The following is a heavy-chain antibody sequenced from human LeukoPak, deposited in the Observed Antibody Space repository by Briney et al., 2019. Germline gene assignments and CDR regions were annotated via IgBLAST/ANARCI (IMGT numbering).Heavy chain of an antibody. V-gene: IGHV1-18*01. CDR3: ARPYYYDSSGYLGY. CDR1: GYTFTSYG. Sequence: ASVKVSCKASGYTFTSYGISWVRQAPGQGLEWLGWISAYNGNTTYAQKLQGRVTMTTDTSTSTAYMELRSLRSDDTAVYYCARPYYYDSSGYLGYWGQGTLVTVSS. D-gene: IGHD3-22*01. J-gene: IGHJ4*02. CDR2: ISAYNGNT.